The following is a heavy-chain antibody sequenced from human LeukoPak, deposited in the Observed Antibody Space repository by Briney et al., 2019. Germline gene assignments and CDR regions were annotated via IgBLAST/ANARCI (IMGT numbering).Heavy chain of an antibody. V-gene: IGHV1-69*13. CDR3: ARGNCGGDCYDYNWFDP. CDR1: GGTFSSYA. D-gene: IGHD2-21*02. J-gene: IGHJ5*02. CDR2: IIPIFGTA. Sequence: RASVKVSCKASGGTFSSYAISWVRQAPGQGLEWMGGIIPIFGTANYAQKFQGRVTITADESTSTAYMELSSLRSEDTAVYYCARGNCGGDCYDYNWFDPWGQGTLVTVSS.